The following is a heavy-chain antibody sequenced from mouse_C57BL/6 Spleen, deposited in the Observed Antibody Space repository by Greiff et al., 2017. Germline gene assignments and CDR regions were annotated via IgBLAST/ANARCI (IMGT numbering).Heavy chain of an antibody. D-gene: IGHD1-1*01. CDR1: GFTFSDYG. V-gene: IGHV5-17*01. Sequence: EVQVVESGGGLVKPGGSLKLSCAASGFTFSDYGMHWVRQAPEKGLAWVAYISSGSSTLDYADTVKGRFTISRDNAKNTLFLQMTSLRSEDTAMYYCATLTTVVVGDYWGQGTSVTVSS. J-gene: IGHJ4*01. CDR2: ISSGSSTL. CDR3: ATLTTVVVGDY.